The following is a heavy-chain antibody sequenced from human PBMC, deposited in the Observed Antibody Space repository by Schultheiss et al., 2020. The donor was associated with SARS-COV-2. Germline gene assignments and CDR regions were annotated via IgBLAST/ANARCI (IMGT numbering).Heavy chain of an antibody. CDR3: ASYCSSTSCNTIGAFDI. Sequence: SETLSLTCTVSGGSISSGSYYWSWIRQPAGKGLEWIGRIYTSGSTNYNPSLKSRVTISVDTSKNQFSLKLSSVTAADTAVYYCASYCSSTSCNTIGAFDIWGQGTMVTVSS. V-gene: IGHV4-61*02. CDR2: IYTSGST. J-gene: IGHJ3*02. D-gene: IGHD2-2*01. CDR1: GGSISSGSYY.